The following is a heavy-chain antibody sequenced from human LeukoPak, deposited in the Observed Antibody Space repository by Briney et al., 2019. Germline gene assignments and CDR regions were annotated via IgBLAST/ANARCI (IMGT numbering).Heavy chain of an antibody. V-gene: IGHV3-21*01. J-gene: IGHJ4*02. CDR3: ASDAVADTAIDY. Sequence: GGSLRLSCAASGFTVNSNYMNWVRQAPGRGLEWISSIDPSSTYIYYADSVKGRFTISRDNAQNSLYLQVNSLKAEDTAVYYCASDAVADTAIDYWGQGTLVTVSS. CDR2: IDPSSTYI. CDR1: GFTVNSNY. D-gene: IGHD5-18*01.